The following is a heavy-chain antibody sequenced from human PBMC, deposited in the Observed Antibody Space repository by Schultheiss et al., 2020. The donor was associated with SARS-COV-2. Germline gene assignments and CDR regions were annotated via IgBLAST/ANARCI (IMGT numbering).Heavy chain of an antibody. V-gene: IGHV1-18*01. J-gene: IGHJ4*02. CDR2: ISAYNGNT. CDR3: ARVLEDGVWGSYRYTASYYFDY. Sequence: GGSLRLSCKASGYTFTSYGISWVRQAPGQGLEWMGWISAYNGNTNYAQKLQGRVTMTTDTSTSTAYMELSSLRSDDTAVYYCARVLEDGVWGSYRYTASYYFDYWGQGTLVTVSS. D-gene: IGHD3-16*02. CDR1: GYTFTSYG.